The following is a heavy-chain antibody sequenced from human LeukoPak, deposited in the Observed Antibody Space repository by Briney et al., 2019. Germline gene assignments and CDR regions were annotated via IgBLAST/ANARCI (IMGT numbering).Heavy chain of an antibody. V-gene: IGHV4-61*01. Sequence: SETLSLTCTVSGGSVSSGSFYWTWSRQPPGKGLEWIGYISYAGGINYNPSLQSRVTISMDTSKNQFSLKLSSVTAADTAVCYCAGNYGMDVWGLGTTVTVSS. J-gene: IGHJ6*02. CDR1: GGSVSSGSFY. CDR3: AGNYGMDV. CDR2: ISYAGGI.